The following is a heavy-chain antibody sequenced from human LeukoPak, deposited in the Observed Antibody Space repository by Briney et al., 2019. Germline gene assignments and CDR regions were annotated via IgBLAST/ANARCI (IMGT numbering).Heavy chain of an antibody. CDR3: ARDIPPHYDILTGYSHGRAFDI. D-gene: IGHD3-9*01. V-gene: IGHV4-4*07. J-gene: IGHJ3*02. Sequence: PSETLSLTCTVSGGSISSYYWSWIRQPAGKGLEWIGRIYTSGSTNYNPSLTSRVTMSVDTSKNQFSLKLSSVPAADTAVYYCARDIPPHYDILTGYSHGRAFDIWGQGTMVTVSS. CDR2: IYTSGST. CDR1: GGSISSYY.